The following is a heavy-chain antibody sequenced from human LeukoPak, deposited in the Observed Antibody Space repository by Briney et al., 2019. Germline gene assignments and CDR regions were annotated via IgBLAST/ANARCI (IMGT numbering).Heavy chain of an antibody. CDR2: ITATGDTA. D-gene: IGHD6-19*01. J-gene: IGHJ4*02. Sequence: PGGSLRLSCVASGFTFTKCAMSWIRQAPGKGLEWVAIITATGDTAYYADSVKGRFTISRDNSRNTAYMQMDSLRAEDTAIYYCAGDRNSDWYSPLDYWGQGSQVTVSP. CDR3: AGDRNSDWYSPLDY. V-gene: IGHV3-23*01. CDR1: GFTFTKCA.